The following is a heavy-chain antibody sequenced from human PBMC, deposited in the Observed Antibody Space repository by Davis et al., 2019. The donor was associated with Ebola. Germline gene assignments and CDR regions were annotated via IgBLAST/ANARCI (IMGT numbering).Heavy chain of an antibody. CDR2: INPSGGST. Sequence: ASVKVSCKASGHTFTSYYMHWVRQAPGQGLEWMGIINPSGGSTSYAQKFQGRVTMTRDTSTSTVYMELSSLRSEDTAVYYCARDRGRWLQPEYYFDYWGQGTLVTVSS. CDR3: ARDRGRWLQPEYYFDY. D-gene: IGHD5-24*01. CDR1: GHTFTSYY. J-gene: IGHJ4*02. V-gene: IGHV1-46*01.